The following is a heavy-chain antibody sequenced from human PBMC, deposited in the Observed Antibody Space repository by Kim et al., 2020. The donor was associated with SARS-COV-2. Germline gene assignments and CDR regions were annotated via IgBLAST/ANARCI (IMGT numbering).Heavy chain of an antibody. Sequence: ASVKVSCKASGYTFTGYYMHWVRQAPGQGLEWMGRIKPNSGGTNYAQKFQGRVTMTRDTSISTAYMELSRLRSDDTAVYYCATGHKIAAPLDYWGQGTLVTVSS. CDR3: ATGHKIAAPLDY. D-gene: IGHD6-13*01. J-gene: IGHJ4*02. CDR1: GYTFTGYY. CDR2: IKPNSGGT. V-gene: IGHV1-2*06.